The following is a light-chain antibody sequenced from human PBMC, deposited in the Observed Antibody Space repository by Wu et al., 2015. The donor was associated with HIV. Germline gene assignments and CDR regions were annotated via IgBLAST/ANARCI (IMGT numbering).Light chain of an antibody. V-gene: IGKV3-20*01. Sequence: EIVLTQSPGTLSLSPGERATLSCRASQSISSSYLAWYQQKPGQAPRLIIYGASSRATGIPDRFSGSMSGADFTLTISRLEPEDFAVYYCQQYGPSPWTFGQGTKVEI. CDR3: QQYGPSPWT. J-gene: IGKJ1*01. CDR2: GAS. CDR1: QSISSSY.